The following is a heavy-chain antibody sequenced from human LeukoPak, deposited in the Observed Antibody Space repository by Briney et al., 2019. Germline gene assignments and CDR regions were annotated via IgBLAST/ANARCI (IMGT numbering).Heavy chain of an antibody. Sequence: GGSLRLSCAASGFIFSSYWMSWVRQAPGKGLEWVANIKQDGSEKYYVDSVKGRFTISRDNAKNSLYLQMNSLRAEDTAVYYCARAGGSGYDDYWGQGTLVTVSS. D-gene: IGHD5-12*01. J-gene: IGHJ4*02. CDR1: GFIFSSYW. V-gene: IGHV3-7*01. CDR2: IKQDGSEK. CDR3: ARAGGSGYDDY.